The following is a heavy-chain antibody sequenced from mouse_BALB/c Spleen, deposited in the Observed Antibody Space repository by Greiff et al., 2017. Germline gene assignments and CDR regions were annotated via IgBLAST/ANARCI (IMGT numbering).Heavy chain of an antibody. CDR1: GYSITSGYY. V-gene: IGHV3-6*02. D-gene: IGHD2-14*01. CDR3: ARGGDRDYYAMDY. Sequence: EVKLMESGPGLVKPSQSLSLTCSVTGYSITSGYYWNWIRQFPGNKLEWMGYISYDGSNNYNPSLKNRISITRDTSKNQFFLKLNSVTTEDTATYYCARGGDRDYYAMDYWGQGTSVTVSS. CDR2: ISYDGSN. J-gene: IGHJ4*01.